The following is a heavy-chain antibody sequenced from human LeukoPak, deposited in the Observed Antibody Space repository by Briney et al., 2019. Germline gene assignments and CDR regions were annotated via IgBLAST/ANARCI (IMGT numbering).Heavy chain of an antibody. CDR1: GFTFSSYG. CDR3: AKEILRYFDWLPPDYHGMDV. Sequence: GRSLRLSCAASGFTFSSYGMHWVRQAPGKGLEWVAVISYDGSNKYYADSVKGRFTISRDNSKNTLYLQMNSLRAEDTAVYYCAKEILRYFDWLPPDYHGMDVWGKGTTVTVSS. CDR2: ISYDGSNK. J-gene: IGHJ6*04. D-gene: IGHD3-9*01. V-gene: IGHV3-30*18.